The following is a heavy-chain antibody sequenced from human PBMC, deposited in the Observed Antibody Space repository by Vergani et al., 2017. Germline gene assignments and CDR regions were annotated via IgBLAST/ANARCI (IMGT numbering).Heavy chain of an antibody. CDR1: GGSISSYY. J-gene: IGHJ2*01. CDR3: ARFRGGSSSSSWYFDL. D-gene: IGHD1-26*01. V-gene: IGHV4-59*01. CDR2: IYYSGST. Sequence: QVQLQESGPGLVKPSETLSLTCTVSGGSISSYYWSWIRQPPGKGLEWIGYIYYSGSTNYNPSLKSRVTISVDTSKNQFSLKLSSVTAAYTAVYYCARFRGGSSSSSWYFDLWGRGTLVTVSS.